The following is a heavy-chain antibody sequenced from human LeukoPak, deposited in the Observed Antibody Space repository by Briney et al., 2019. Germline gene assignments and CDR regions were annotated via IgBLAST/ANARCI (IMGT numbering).Heavy chain of an antibody. J-gene: IGHJ5*02. D-gene: IGHD3-22*01. CDR2: ISSRRSTI. Sequence: GGSLRLSCAASGFTFSDYYMRWVRQAPGKGLEGVSYISSRRSTIYYAHSLTCRFTISRHNPKTSLYLQMNSLSAEDTAVYYCARDLGYYYDSSGLSWFDPGGQGTLVTVSS. V-gene: IGHV3-11*01. CDR3: ARDLGYYYDSSGLSWFDP. CDR1: GFTFSDYY.